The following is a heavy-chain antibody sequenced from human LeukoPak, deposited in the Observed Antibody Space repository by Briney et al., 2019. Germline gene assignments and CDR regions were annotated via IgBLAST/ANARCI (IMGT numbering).Heavy chain of an antibody. CDR2: ISRNSETT. J-gene: IGHJ2*01. V-gene: IGHV3-48*04. D-gene: IGHD2/OR15-2a*01. CDR1: GFTFTTYG. Sequence: GGSLRLSCAASGFTFTTYGMNWVRQAPGKGLEWVSYISRNSETTYHADSVTGRFTISRDNAKNSLYLQMNSLRAEDTAIYYCARDSMLFVSNWYFDLWGRGTLVTVSS. CDR3: ARDSMLFVSNWYFDL.